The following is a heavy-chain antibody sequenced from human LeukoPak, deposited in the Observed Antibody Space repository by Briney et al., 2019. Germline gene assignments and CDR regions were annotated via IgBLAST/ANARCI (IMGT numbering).Heavy chain of an antibody. CDR2: MNPNSGNT. Sequence: ASVKVSCKASGYTFTGYYMHWVRQAPGQGLEWMGWMNPNSGNTGYAQKFQGRVTMTRNTSISTAYMELSSLRSEDTAVYYCAILATIPAFDYWGQGTLVTVSS. D-gene: IGHD1-26*01. CDR1: GYTFTGYY. V-gene: IGHV1-8*02. CDR3: AILATIPAFDY. J-gene: IGHJ4*02.